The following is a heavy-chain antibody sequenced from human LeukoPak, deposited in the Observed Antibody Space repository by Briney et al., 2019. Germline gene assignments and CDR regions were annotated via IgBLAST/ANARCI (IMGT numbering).Heavy chain of an antibody. CDR2: IITSSTYI. CDR3: ARDPPFIIGTTFFDY. V-gene: IGHV3-21*01. CDR1: GFTFSSYS. D-gene: IGHD1-20*01. Sequence: GGSLRLSCAASGFTFSSYSMNWVRQAPGKGLEWVSSIITSSTYIYYADSVKGRFTISRDNAKNSLYLQMNSLRAEDTAVYYCARDPPFIIGTTFFDYWGQGTLVTVSS. J-gene: IGHJ4*02.